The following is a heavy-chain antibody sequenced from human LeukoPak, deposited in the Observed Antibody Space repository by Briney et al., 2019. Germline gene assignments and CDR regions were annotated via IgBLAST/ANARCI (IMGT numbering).Heavy chain of an antibody. J-gene: IGHJ6*03. D-gene: IGHD5-18*01. CDR1: GFTFSSYA. Sequence: GGSLRLSCAASGFTFSSYAMSWVRQAPGKGLEWVSAISGSGGSTYYADSVKGRFTISRDNSKNTLYLQMNSLRAEDTAVYYCAKCNTAMVYYYYYMDVWGQGTTVTVSS. CDR2: ISGSGGST. CDR3: AKCNTAMVYYYYYMDV. V-gene: IGHV3-23*01.